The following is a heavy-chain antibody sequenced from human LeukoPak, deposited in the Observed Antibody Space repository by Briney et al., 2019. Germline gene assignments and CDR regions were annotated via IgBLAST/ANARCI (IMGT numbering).Heavy chain of an antibody. CDR1: GGSFSGYY. CDR3: ARDRTSAAGFDY. D-gene: IGHD6-25*01. J-gene: IGHJ4*02. V-gene: IGHV4-34*09. Sequence: SETLSLTCAVYGGSFSGYYWSWIRQPPGKGLEWIGEINHSGSTNYNPSLKSRVTISVDTSKNQFSLKLSSVTAADTAVYYCARDRTSAAGFDYWGQGTLVTVSS. CDR2: INHSGST.